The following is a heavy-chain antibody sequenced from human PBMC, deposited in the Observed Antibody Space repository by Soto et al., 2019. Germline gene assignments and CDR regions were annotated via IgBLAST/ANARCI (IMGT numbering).Heavy chain of an antibody. CDR3: AKDRPVKARSGSLSS. V-gene: IGHV3-30*18. CDR1: GFTFSNYG. CDR2: ISSDGNNK. J-gene: IGHJ5*02. D-gene: IGHD1-26*01. Sequence: QVQLVESGGGVVQPGRSLRLSCAASGFTFSNYGMHWVRQAPGKGLEWVTVISSDGNNKYYADSVWGRFTISRDNSKNTLFLQMNSLRAEDTAMYYCAKDRPVKARSGSLSSWGQGTLVTVSS.